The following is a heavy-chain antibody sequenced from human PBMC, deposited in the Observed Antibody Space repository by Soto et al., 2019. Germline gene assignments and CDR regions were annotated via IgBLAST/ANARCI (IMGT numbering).Heavy chain of an antibody. CDR1: GFTFSSYA. CDR2: ISGNGGRT. D-gene: IGHD6-6*01. J-gene: IGHJ4*02. CDR3: AKGSECSNSYFLGFGF. Sequence: PGGSLRLSCAASGFTFSSYAMRWVRQAPGRGLEWVSIISGNGGRTYYAASVKGRFTISSDNTKNSLYLQIDSLTAEDTAVYYVAKGSECSNSYFLGFGFCGQVALFTVSS. V-gene: IGHV3-23*01.